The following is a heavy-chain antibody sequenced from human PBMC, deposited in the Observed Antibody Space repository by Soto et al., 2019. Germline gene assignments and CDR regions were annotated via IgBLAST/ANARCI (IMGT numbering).Heavy chain of an antibody. J-gene: IGHJ4*02. Sequence: EVQLLESGGGLVQPGGSLRLSCVASGFSFSGYAMSWVRQAPGKGLEWVSSITGTGVSIYYADSVRGRFTLSRDNSKNTLYLQMSSLRAEDAARYYCAKDSIPYSSSYDLDHWGRGALVTVSS. CDR3: AKDSIPYSSSYDLDH. V-gene: IGHV3-23*01. CDR2: ITGTGVSI. D-gene: IGHD6-6*01. CDR1: GFSFSGYA.